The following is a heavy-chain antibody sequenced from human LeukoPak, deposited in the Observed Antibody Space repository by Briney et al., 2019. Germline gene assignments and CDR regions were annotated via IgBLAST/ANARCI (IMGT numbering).Heavy chain of an antibody. CDR1: GFSFSKYW. J-gene: IGHJ4*02. CDR3: ARSSGWLLDY. V-gene: IGHV3-7*04. CDR2: VKQDGSEE. Sequence: GGSLRLSCAASGFSFSKYWMNWVRQAPGKGLEWVADVKQDGSEEHFVDSVKTRFTISRDNAKNSLFLQMNSLRAEDTAVYYCARSSGWLLDYWGQGALVTVSS. D-gene: IGHD6-19*01.